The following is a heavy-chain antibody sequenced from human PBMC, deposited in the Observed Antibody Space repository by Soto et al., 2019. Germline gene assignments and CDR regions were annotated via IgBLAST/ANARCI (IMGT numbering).Heavy chain of an antibody. J-gene: IGHJ6*02. CDR2: INHSGST. CDR1: GGSFSGYY. Sequence: KTSETLSLTCAVYGGSFSGYYWSWIRQPPGKGLEWIGEINHSGSTNYNPSLKSRVTISVDTSKNQFSLKLSSVTAADTAVYYCARHCIPMIVVVKSYRMDVWGQGTTVTVSS. CDR3: ARHCIPMIVVVKSYRMDV. V-gene: IGHV4-34*01. D-gene: IGHD3-22*01.